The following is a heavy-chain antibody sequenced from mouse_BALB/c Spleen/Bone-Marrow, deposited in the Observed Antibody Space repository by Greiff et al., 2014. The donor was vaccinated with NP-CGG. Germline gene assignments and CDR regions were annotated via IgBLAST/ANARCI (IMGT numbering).Heavy chain of an antibody. Sequence: DVKLQESGAELVKPGASVKLSCTASGFNIKDTYMHWVKQRPEQGLEWIGRIDPANGNTKYDPKLQGKATITADTSSNTAYLQLSSLTSEDTAVYYCAMYYYGSSLFAYWSQGTLVTVSA. CDR2: IDPANGNT. V-gene: IGHV14-3*02. CDR3: AMYYYGSSLFAY. D-gene: IGHD1-1*01. J-gene: IGHJ3*01. CDR1: GFNIKDTY.